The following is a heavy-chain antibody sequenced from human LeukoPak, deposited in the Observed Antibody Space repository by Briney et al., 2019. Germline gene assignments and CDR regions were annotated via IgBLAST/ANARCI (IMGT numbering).Heavy chain of an antibody. V-gene: IGHV3-21*04. J-gene: IGHJ6*02. CDR3: AKDSMTTVSHYGMDV. Sequence: GGSLRLSCTASGFTFSIYNMNWVRQAPGKGLEWVALISSSSGYLYYTDSVKGRFTISRDNAKNSLYLQMNSLRAEDTAVYYCAKDSMTTVSHYGMDVWGQGTTVTVSS. CDR2: ISSSSGYL. CDR1: GFTFSIYN. D-gene: IGHD4-17*01.